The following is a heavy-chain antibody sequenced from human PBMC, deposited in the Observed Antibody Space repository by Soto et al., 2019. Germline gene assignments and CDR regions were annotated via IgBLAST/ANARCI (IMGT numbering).Heavy chain of an antibody. CDR3: ARSPFPYTAMVTAWFDP. V-gene: IGHV1-69*13. CDR2: IIPIFGTA. Sequence: GASVKVSCKASGGTFSSYAISWVRQAPGQGLEWMGGIIPIFGTANYAQKFQGRVTITADESTSTAYMGLSSLRSEDTAVYYCARSPFPYTAMVTAWFDPWGQGTLVTVSS. CDR1: GGTFSSYA. J-gene: IGHJ5*02. D-gene: IGHD5-18*01.